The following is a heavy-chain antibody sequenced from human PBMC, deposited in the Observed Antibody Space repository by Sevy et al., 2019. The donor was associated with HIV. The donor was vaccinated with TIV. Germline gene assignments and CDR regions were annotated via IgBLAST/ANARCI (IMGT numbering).Heavy chain of an antibody. J-gene: IGHJ6*02. D-gene: IGHD1-26*01. Sequence: GESLKISCAASGFTFSSYDMHWVRQATGKGLEWVSAIGTAGDTYYPGSVKGRFTISRENAKNSLYLQMNSLRAGDTAVYYCARARGPNGGSYLDYYYYGMDVWGQGTTVTVSS. V-gene: IGHV3-13*01. CDR1: GFTFSSYD. CDR3: ARARGPNGGSYLDYYYYGMDV. CDR2: IGTAGDT.